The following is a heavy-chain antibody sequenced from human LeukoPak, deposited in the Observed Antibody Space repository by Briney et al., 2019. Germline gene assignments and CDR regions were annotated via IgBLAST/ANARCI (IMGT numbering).Heavy chain of an antibody. J-gene: IGHJ4*02. CDR1: GYTFTSYY. V-gene: IGHV1-46*01. CDR3: ARDMVRGVTGYYFDY. D-gene: IGHD3-10*01. Sequence: ASVKVSCKASGYTFTSYYMHWVRQAPGQGLGWMGIINPSGGSTSYAQKFQGRVTMTRDTSTSTVYMELSSLRSEDTAVYYCARDMVRGVTGYYFDYWGQGTLVTVSS. CDR2: INPSGGST.